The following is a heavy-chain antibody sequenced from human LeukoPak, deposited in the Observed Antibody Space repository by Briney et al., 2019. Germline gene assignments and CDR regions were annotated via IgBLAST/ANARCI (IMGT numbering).Heavy chain of an antibody. CDR3: ARDQVGSSGWYNY. CDR2: INPSGGSS. V-gene: IGHV1-46*01. D-gene: IGHD6-19*01. J-gene: IGHJ4*02. CDR1: GYTFPNYY. Sequence: ASVKVSCKASGYTFPNYYMHWVRQAPGQGLEWMGIINPSGGSSSYAQKFQGRVTMTRDTSTSTVYMELSSLRSEDTAVYFCARDQVGSSGWYNYWGQGTLVTVSS.